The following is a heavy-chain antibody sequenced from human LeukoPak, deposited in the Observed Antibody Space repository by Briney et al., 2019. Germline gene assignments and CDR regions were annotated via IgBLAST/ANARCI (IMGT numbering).Heavy chain of an antibody. CDR2: ISNSGSSI. Sequence: GGSLRLSCAGSGFTFSSYEMNWVRQAPGKGLEWVSYISNSGSSIYYADSVKGRFTISRDNAKNSLYLQMNSLRAEDTAVYYCARDLNWGLDYWGQGTLVTVSS. CDR1: GFTFSSYE. CDR3: ARDLNWGLDY. D-gene: IGHD7-27*01. J-gene: IGHJ4*02. V-gene: IGHV3-48*03.